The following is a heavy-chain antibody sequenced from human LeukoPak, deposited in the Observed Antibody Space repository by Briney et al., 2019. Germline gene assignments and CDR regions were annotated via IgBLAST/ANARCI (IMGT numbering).Heavy chain of an antibody. CDR1: GFTFSSYW. Sequence: GGSLRLSCAASGFTFSSYWMHWVRHAPGKGLVWVSRINSDGSSTTYADSVKGRFTISRDNAKNTLYLQMNSLRAEDTAVYYCARGGFCSGGTCYSITMIPIAWGQGTTVTVSS. CDR2: INSDGSST. V-gene: IGHV3-74*01. J-gene: IGHJ6*02. CDR3: ARGGFCSGGTCYSITMIPIA. D-gene: IGHD2-15*01.